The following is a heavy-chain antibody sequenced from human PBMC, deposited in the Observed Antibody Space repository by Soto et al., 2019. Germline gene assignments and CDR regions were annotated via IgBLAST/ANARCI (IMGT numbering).Heavy chain of an antibody. Sequence: GGSLRLSCAASGFTFSSYAMSWVRQAPGKGLEWVSAISGSGGSTYYADSVKGRFTISRDNSKNTLYLQMNSLRAEDTAVYYCATQLRYFDWLNYWGQGTLVTVSS. V-gene: IGHV3-23*01. J-gene: IGHJ4*02. CDR1: GFTFSSYA. CDR2: ISGSGGST. D-gene: IGHD3-9*01. CDR3: ATQLRYFDWLNY.